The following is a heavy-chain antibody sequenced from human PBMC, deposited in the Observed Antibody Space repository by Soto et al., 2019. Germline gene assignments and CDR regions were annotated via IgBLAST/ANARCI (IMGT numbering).Heavy chain of an antibody. CDR2: IKQDGSEK. Sequence: GGSLRLSCAASGFTFSSYWMSWVRQSPGKGLEWVANIKQDGSEKYYVDSVKGRFTISRDNAKNSLYLQMNSLRAEDTAVYYCARISVRGDYVDQYFDYWGQGTLVTVPQ. V-gene: IGHV3-7*03. CDR1: GFTFSSYW. J-gene: IGHJ4*02. CDR3: ARISVRGDYVDQYFDY. D-gene: IGHD4-17*01.